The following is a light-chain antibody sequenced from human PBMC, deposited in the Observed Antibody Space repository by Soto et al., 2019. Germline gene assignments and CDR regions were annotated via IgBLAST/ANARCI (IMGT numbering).Light chain of an antibody. Sequence: DIQMTQSPSSLSASVGDRVTITCRASQSISSYLNWYQQKPGKAPNLLIYAASSLQSGVPSRFSGSGSGTDFTLTISSLQPEYFATYDCQQSYSTPTFGQGTKVEIK. J-gene: IGKJ1*01. CDR2: AAS. CDR1: QSISSY. V-gene: IGKV1-39*01. CDR3: QQSYSTPT.